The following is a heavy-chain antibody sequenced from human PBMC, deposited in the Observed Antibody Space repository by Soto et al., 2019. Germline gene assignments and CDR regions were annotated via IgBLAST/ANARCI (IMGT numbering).Heavy chain of an antibody. CDR1: GFTFRSYA. J-gene: IGHJ4*02. D-gene: IGHD1-26*01. Sequence: GGSLILSCAGSGFTFRSYAMSWVRQAPGKGLEWVSGISGSAYSTYYANSVKGRLTVSRDNSQNTLYLQMNSLRAEDTAVYYCAKLYSLSSTFIDHWGQGTLVTVSS. V-gene: IGHV3-23*01. CDR3: AKLYSLSSTFIDH. CDR2: ISGSAYST.